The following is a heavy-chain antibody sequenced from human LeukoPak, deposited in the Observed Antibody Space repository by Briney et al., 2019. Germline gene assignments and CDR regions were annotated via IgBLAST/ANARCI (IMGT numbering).Heavy chain of an antibody. CDR1: GGSISSSSYY. CDR3: ARPAVPAARVPRWFDP. CDR2: IYYSGST. V-gene: IGHV4-39*07. Sequence: PSETLSLTCTVSGGSISSSSYYWGWIRQPPGKGLEWIGSIYYSGSTNYNPSLKSRVTISVDTPKNQFSLKLSSVTAADTAVYYCARPAVPAARVPRWFDPWGQGTLVTVSS. J-gene: IGHJ5*02. D-gene: IGHD2-2*01.